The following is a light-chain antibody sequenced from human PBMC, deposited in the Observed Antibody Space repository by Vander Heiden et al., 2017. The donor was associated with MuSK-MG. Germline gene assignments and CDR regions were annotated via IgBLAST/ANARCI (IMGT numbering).Light chain of an antibody. CDR3: AAWDDSLNAHYV. CDR2: RNN. J-gene: IGLJ1*01. Sequence: QSVLTQPPSASGTPGQRVTISCSGSSSNIGSNTVNWYQQLPGTAPKLLIYRNNQRPSGVPDRFSGSKSGTSASLAISGLQSEDEADYYCAAWDDSLNAHYVFGTGTKV. CDR1: SSNIGSNT. V-gene: IGLV1-44*01.